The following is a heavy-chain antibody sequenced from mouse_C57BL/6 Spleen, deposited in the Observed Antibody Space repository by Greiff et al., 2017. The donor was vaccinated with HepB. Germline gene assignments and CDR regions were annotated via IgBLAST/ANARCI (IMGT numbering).Heavy chain of an antibody. CDR2: INPNNGGT. CDR1: GYTFTDYN. D-gene: IGHD2-5*01. J-gene: IGHJ3*01. Sequence: EVQLVESGPELVKPGASVKIPCKASGYTFTDYNMDWVKQSHGKSLEWIGDINPNNGGTIYNQKFKGKATLTVDKSSSTAYMELRSLTSEDTAVYYCARPHSNYLAWFAYWGQGTLVTVSA. V-gene: IGHV1-18*01. CDR3: ARPHSNYLAWFAY.